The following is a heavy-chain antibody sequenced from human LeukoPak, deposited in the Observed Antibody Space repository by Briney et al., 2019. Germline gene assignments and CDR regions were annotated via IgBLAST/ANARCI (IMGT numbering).Heavy chain of an antibody. J-gene: IGHJ4*02. D-gene: IGHD3-22*01. CDR3: ARDLDVYYDSSGYYGH. V-gene: IGHV1-2*06. Sequence: ASVKVPCKASGYTFTGYYMHWVRQAPGQGLEWMGRINPNSGGTNYAQKFQGRVTMNRDTSISTAYMELSRLRSDDTAVYYCARDLDVYYDSSGYYGHWGQGTLVTVSS. CDR2: INPNSGGT. CDR1: GYTFTGYY.